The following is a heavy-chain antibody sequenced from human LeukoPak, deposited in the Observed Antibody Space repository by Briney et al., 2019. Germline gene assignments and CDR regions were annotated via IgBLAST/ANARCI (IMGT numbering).Heavy chain of an antibody. D-gene: IGHD2-2*01. J-gene: IGHJ5*02. CDR1: GYSFTGYY. Sequence: GASVKVSCKASGYSFTGYYMHWVRQSPGPRLEWMGWINPNSGGTNYAQKFQGRVTMTRDTSISTAYMELSRLRSDDTAVYYCAREDDCSSTSCYGTGWFDPWGQGTLVTVSS. V-gene: IGHV1-2*02. CDR2: INPNSGGT. CDR3: AREDDCSSTSCYGTGWFDP.